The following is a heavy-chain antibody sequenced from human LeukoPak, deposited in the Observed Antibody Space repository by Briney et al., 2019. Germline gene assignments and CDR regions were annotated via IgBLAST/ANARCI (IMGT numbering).Heavy chain of an antibody. CDR2: IYYSGST. D-gene: IGHD3-10*01. CDR1: GGSFSGYY. CDR3: ARGPYYYGSGSYLLDYYYMDV. V-gene: IGHV4-59*01. Sequence: SETLSLTCAVYGGSFSGYYWSWIRQPPGKGLEWIGYIYYSGSTNYNPSLKSRVTISVDTSKNQFSLKLSSVTAADTAVYYCARGPYYYGSGSYLLDYYYMDVWGKGTTVTISS. J-gene: IGHJ6*03.